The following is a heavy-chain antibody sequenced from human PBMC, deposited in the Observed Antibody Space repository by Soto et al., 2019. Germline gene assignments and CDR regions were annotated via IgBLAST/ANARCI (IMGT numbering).Heavy chain of an antibody. J-gene: IGHJ4*02. V-gene: IGHV1-3*05. CDR3: ARGNVRGGCLDY. CDR2: FNGGNGNI. Sequence: QVQLVQSGAEERKPGASVKVSCKASGYTFSTHAMHWVRRAPGQSLEWMGWFNGGNGNIKYSQKFEGRVTITTDTAASTAYMELNMLRSEDTAVYYCARGNVRGGCLDYWGQGTLVSVSS. CDR1: GYTFSTHA. D-gene: IGHD3-10*01.